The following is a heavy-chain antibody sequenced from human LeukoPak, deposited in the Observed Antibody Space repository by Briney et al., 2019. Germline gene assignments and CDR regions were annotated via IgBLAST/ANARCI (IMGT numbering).Heavy chain of an antibody. V-gene: IGHV3-7*01. CDR1: GFTFSSYW. CDR2: IKQDGSEK. CDR3: ARARRSGYSQPGAYLDY. D-gene: IGHD5-18*01. Sequence: GGSLRLSCAASGFTFSSYWMSWVRQAPGKGLEWVANIKQDGSEKYYVDSVKGRFTISRDNAKNSLYLQMNSLRAEDTAVYYCARARRSGYSQPGAYLDYWGQGTLVTVSS. J-gene: IGHJ4*02.